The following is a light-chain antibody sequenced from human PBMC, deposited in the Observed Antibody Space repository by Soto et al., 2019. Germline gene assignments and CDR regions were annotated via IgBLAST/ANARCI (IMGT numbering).Light chain of an antibody. CDR2: EVS. CDR1: SSDVGGYNY. V-gene: IGLV2-14*01. CDR3: SSYTSSSTLV. Sequence: QSALTQPASVSGSPGQSITISCTGTSSDVGGYNYVSWYQQHPGKAPKLMISEVSNRPSGVSNLFSGSKSGNTASLTISGRQAEDEADYYCSSYTSSSTLVFGGGTKVTVL. J-gene: IGLJ2*01.